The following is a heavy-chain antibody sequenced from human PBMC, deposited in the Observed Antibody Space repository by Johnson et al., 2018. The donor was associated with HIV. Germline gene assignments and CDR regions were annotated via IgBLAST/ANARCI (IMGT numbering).Heavy chain of an antibody. V-gene: IGHV3-30*03. J-gene: IGHJ3*02. CDR2: ISSDGSNK. Sequence: QVQLVESGGGVVQPVRSLRLSCAASGFSFSNYAMDWVRQAPGKGLEWVAVISSDGSNKNYADSVKGRFTISRDNAKNSLYLQMNSLRAEDTAVYYCARDREIVVHAGAFDIWGQGTMVTVSS. CDR1: GFSFSNYA. D-gene: IGHD3-22*01. CDR3: ARDREIVVHAGAFDI.